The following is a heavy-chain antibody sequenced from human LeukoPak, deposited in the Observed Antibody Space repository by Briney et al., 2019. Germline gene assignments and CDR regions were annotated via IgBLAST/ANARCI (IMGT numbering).Heavy chain of an antibody. D-gene: IGHD6-13*01. CDR1: GGSISSYY. V-gene: IGHV4-4*07. CDR2: IYTSGST. J-gene: IGHJ4*02. Sequence: SETLSLTCTVSGGSISSYYWSWIRQPAGEGLGWVGRIYTSGSTNYNPSLKSRVTMSVDTSKNQFSLKLSSVTAADTAVYYCGRERPVDSSSWYPVPPRDWGQGTLVTVSS. CDR3: GRERPVDSSSWYPVPPRD.